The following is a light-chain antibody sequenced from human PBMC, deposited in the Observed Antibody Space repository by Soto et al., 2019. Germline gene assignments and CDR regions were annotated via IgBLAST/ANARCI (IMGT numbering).Light chain of an antibody. CDR1: SSDVGAYNY. V-gene: IGLV2-8*01. Sequence: QSVLTQPPSASGSPGQSVTISCTGTSSDVGAYNYVSWYQQHPGKAPKLIIYEVTRRPSGVPDRFSGSKSGNTASLTVSGLQAEDEADYYCNSYAGAGSNKWVFGGGTKVAVL. J-gene: IGLJ3*02. CDR3: NSYAGAGSNKWV. CDR2: EVT.